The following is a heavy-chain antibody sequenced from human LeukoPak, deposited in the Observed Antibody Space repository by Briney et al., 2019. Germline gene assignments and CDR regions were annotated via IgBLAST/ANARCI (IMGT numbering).Heavy chain of an antibody. CDR3: AKDQVGYCSGRSCYAFDF. CDR1: GFTFSSYS. Sequence: GGSLRLSCAASGFTFSSYSMNWVRQAPGKGLEWVSGLSGSGDVTHYAASVKGRFTISRDNSKNTLYLQMNSLRADDTAVYYCAKDQVGYCSGRSCYAFDFWGQGTLVTVSS. CDR2: LSGSGDVT. V-gene: IGHV3-23*01. J-gene: IGHJ4*02. D-gene: IGHD2-15*01.